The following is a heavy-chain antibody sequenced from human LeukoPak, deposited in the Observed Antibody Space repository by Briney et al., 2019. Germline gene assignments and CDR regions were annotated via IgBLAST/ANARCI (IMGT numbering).Heavy chain of an antibody. V-gene: IGHV3-21*01. Sequence: GGSLRPSCAASGFTFSSYSMNWVRQAPGKGLEWVSSISSSSSYIYYADSVKGRFTISRDNAKNSLYLQMNSLRAEDTAVYYCARDRNYYDSSGYAFYYGMDVWGQGTTVTVSS. CDR3: ARDRNYYDSSGYAFYYGMDV. D-gene: IGHD3-22*01. CDR1: GFTFSSYS. J-gene: IGHJ6*02. CDR2: ISSSSSYI.